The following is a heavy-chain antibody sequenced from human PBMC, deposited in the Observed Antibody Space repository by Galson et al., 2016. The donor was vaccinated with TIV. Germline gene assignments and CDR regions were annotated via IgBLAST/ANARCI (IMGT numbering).Heavy chain of an antibody. CDR2: IYYSGST. D-gene: IGHD1-1*01. J-gene: IGHJ3*01. CDR1: SGSFY. Sequence: SGSFYWSWIRQPPGKGLEWIGYIYYSGSTKINPSLKSRLTMSVDRSRNQFSLSLYSVTAADTAVYFCARDAGTYHHAFDVWGQGTMVTVSS. CDR3: ARDAGTYHHAFDV. V-gene: IGHV4-30-4*01.